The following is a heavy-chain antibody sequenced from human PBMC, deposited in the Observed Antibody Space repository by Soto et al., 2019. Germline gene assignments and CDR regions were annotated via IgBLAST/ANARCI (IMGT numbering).Heavy chain of an antibody. J-gene: IGHJ2*01. D-gene: IGHD1-26*01. CDR3: ARHVGFYWYFDV. CDR2: IYSGGNT. Sequence: EVQLVESGGGLVQPGGSLRLSCAASGFTVSSSYMGWVRQAPGKGLEWVSSIYSGGNTYYADSVRGRFTISTDNSKDTIYLQMNSLRVDDTAMYYCARHVGFYWYFDVWGRGTLVTVSS. CDR1: GFTVSSSY. V-gene: IGHV3-66*04.